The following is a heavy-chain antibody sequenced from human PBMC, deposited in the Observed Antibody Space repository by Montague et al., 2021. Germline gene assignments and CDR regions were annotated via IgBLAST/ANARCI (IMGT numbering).Heavy chain of an antibody. CDR2: IYDSGST. D-gene: IGHD2-15*01. CDR1: GGSISSGGFY. J-gene: IGHJ4*02. V-gene: IGHV4-31*03. Sequence: TLSLTCSVSGGSISSGGFYWSWICQPPGKGPEWIGSIYDSGSTNYNPSLKSRLTISRDTSKNQVSLRLTSVTAAETAVYYCARSGGYCSGGRCDTFDYWGQGTLVTVSS. CDR3: ARSGGYCSGGRCDTFDY.